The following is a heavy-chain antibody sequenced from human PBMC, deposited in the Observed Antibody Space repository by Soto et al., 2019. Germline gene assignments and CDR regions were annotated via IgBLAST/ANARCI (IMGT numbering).Heavy chain of an antibody. V-gene: IGHV3-23*01. CDR3: ANETVGGYSFWSGYYSAGLDV. CDR1: GFTFDSYA. D-gene: IGHD3-3*01. CDR2: ISGSADGT. Sequence: EVKLLESGGGLAQPGGSLRLSCVGSGFTFDSYAISWVRQAPGERLQWIAAISGSADGTDYAHSVRGRFTISRDNAKKTVLLQMDSLRVEDTAVYFCANETVGGYSFWSGYYSAGLDVWGQGTLVSVS. J-gene: IGHJ3*01.